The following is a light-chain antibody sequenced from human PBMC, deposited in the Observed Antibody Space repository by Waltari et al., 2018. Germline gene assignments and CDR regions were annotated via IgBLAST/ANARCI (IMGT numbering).Light chain of an antibody. Sequence: DIQMTQSPSTLSASVGDRVTITCRASQSIPRWLAWYQQKPGKAPKLLIYKASIFESGVPSRFSGGRSGTEFTLTISSLQPDEFATYYCQHYDSYSATFGRGTKIEIK. CDR1: QSIPRW. CDR3: QHYDSYSAT. J-gene: IGKJ3*01. CDR2: KAS. V-gene: IGKV1-5*03.